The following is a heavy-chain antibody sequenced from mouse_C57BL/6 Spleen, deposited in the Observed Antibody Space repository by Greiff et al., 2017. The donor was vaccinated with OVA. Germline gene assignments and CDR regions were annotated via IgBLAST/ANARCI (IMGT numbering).Heavy chain of an antibody. Sequence: EVQVVESGGGLVKPGGSLKLSCAASGFTFSSYAMSWVRQTPEKRLEWVATISDGGSYTYYPDNVKGRFTISRDNAKNTLYLQMSHLKSEDAAMYYCSRDRYYGREDYFDYWGQGTTLTVSS. J-gene: IGHJ2*01. CDR3: SRDRYYGREDYFDY. CDR2: ISDGGSYT. CDR1: GFTFSSYA. D-gene: IGHD1-1*01. V-gene: IGHV5-4*01.